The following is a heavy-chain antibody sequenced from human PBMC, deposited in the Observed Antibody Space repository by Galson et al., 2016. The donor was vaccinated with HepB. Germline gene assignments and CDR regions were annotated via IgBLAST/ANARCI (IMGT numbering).Heavy chain of an antibody. CDR3: ARGGPFSTSWYLDF. D-gene: IGHD6-13*01. J-gene: IGHJ4*02. V-gene: IGHV3-23*01. CDR2: ISGGGNNA. Sequence: SLRLSCAASGFTFNNYAMSWVRQAPGKGLEWVSGISGGGNNAYYADSVKGRFTISRDYSNNTLYLQMNSLRAEDTAVYYCARGGPFSTSWYLDFWGQGTLLTVSS. CDR1: GFTFNNYA.